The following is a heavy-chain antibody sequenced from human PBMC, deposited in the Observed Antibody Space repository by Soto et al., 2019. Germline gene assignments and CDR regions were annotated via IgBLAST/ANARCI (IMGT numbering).Heavy chain of an antibody. CDR2: INHSGRV. CDR1: GGSFSGHS. D-gene: IGHD3-22*01. J-gene: IGHJ5*01. V-gene: IGHV4-34*01. Sequence: PSETLSLTCAVYGGSFSGHSWTWIRQSPGKGLEWIGDINHSGRVNYSPSLKSRVTISLDTSKNQFSLTLSAVTAADTAMYYCSTRAYDTNGYYRFDHWGQGTLVNVSP. CDR3: STRAYDTNGYYRFDH.